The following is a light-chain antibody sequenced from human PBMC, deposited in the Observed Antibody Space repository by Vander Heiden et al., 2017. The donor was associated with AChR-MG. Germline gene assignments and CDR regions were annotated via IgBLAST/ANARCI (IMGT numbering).Light chain of an antibody. V-gene: IGLV3-19*01. Sequence: SSELTQDPAVSVALGQAVRITCQGASLSSYYASWYLQKPGQAPVLVIYGKTNRPSGIPNRFSGSSSGNTAALTITGAQAEDEADYYCNSRDSSGNHLGVFGGGTKLTVL. CDR3: NSRDSSGNHLGV. CDR1: SLSSYY. CDR2: GKT. J-gene: IGLJ2*01.